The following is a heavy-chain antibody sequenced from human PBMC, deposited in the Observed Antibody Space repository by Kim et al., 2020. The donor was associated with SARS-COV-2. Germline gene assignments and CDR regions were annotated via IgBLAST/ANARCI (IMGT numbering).Heavy chain of an antibody. CDR3: ATYPSTGGYFAY. CDR2: IYHTGST. Sequence: SETLSRTCTVSGGSFSSYYWSWIRQPPGKGLEWIGYIYHTGSTLYNPSLKSRVTLSVDTSKNQFSLALSSVTAADTAIYYCATYPSTGGYFAYWGQGTLVTVSS. D-gene: IGHD5-18*01. J-gene: IGHJ4*02. V-gene: IGHV4-59*01. CDR1: GGSFSSYY.